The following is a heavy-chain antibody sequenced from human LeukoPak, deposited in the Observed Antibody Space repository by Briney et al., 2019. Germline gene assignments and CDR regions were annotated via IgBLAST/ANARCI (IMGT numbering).Heavy chain of an antibody. J-gene: IGHJ3*02. CDR1: GGILSSYV. V-gene: IGHV1-69*05. D-gene: IGHD3-22*01. Sequence: RASVKVSCMSSGGILSSYVISWVRQAPGQGLEWMGGIIPIFGTANYAQKFQCRVTITTDESTSTAYMELSSLRSEDTAVYYCARHGFPMDSMGAFDIWGQGTMVTVSS. CDR3: ARHGFPMDSMGAFDI. CDR2: IIPIFGTA.